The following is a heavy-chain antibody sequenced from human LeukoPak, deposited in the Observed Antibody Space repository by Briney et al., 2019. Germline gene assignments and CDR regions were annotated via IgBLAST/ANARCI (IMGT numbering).Heavy chain of an antibody. CDR3: ARDFYGDYGDY. CDR1: GGTFSSYA. CDR2: INPNSGGT. V-gene: IGHV1-2*06. Sequence: ASVKVSCKASGGTFSSYAISWVRQAPGQGLEWMGRINPNSGGTNYAQKFQGRVTMTGDTSISTAYMELSRLRSDDTAVYYCARDFYGDYGDYWGQGTLVTVSS. J-gene: IGHJ4*02. D-gene: IGHD4-17*01.